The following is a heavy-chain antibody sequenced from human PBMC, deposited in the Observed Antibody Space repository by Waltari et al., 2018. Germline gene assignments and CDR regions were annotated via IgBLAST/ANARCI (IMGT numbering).Heavy chain of an antibody. V-gene: IGHV4-34*01. CDR2: INHSGST. J-gene: IGHJ4*02. CDR1: GGSFSGSY. D-gene: IGHD3-3*01. CDR3: ARKEGITIFGVVIGHYFDY. Sequence: QVQLQQWGAGLLKPSETLSPTCAVYGGSFSGSYWSWIRQPPGKGMEWIGEINHSGSTNYNPSLKSRVTISVDTSKNQFSLKLSSVTAADTAVYYCARKEGITIFGVVIGHYFDYWGQGTLVTVSS.